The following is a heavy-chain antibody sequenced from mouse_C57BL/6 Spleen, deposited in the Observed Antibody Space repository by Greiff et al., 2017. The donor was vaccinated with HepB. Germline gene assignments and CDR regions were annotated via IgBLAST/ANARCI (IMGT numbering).Heavy chain of an antibody. CDR1: GYSITSGYY. CDR3: ARDLNFSWFAY. CDR2: ISYDGSN. J-gene: IGHJ3*01. D-gene: IGHD4-1*02. V-gene: IGHV3-6*01. Sequence: EVQVVESGPGLVKPSQSLSLTCSVTGYSITSGYYWNWIRQFPGNKLEWMGSISYDGSNNYNPSLNNRISITRDTSKNQFFLKLNSVTAEDTATYYCARDLNFSWFAYWGQGTLVTVSA.